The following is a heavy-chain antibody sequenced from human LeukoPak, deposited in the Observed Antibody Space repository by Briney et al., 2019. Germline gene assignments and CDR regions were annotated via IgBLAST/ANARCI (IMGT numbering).Heavy chain of an antibody. V-gene: IGHV1-2*02. CDR1: GYTFTGYY. D-gene: IGHD3-22*01. J-gene: IGHJ4*02. CDR3: AREDRRVNYCDSSGPQDY. Sequence: ASVKVSCKASGYTFTGYYMHWVRQAPGQGLEWMGWINPNSGGTNYAPKLQGRVTMTSHTSIRTAYMELSRLRSDDTAVYYCAREDRRVNYCDSSGPQDYWGQGTLVTVSS. CDR2: INPNSGGT.